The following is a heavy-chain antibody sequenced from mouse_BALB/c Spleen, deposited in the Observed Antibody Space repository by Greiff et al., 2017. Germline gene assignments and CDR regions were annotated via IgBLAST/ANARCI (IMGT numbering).Heavy chain of an antibody. J-gene: IGHJ4*01. CDR2: IWGDGST. V-gene: IGHV2-6-7*01. Sequence: VKLVESGPGLVAPSQSLSITCTVSGFSFTGYGVNWVRQPPGKGLEWLGIIWGDGSTDYNSPPKSRLSTSNDNSTNQVFLQMNSLQTDETARYYWARHLYAMDYWGQGTSVTVSS. CDR3: ARHLYAMDY. CDR1: GFSFTGYG.